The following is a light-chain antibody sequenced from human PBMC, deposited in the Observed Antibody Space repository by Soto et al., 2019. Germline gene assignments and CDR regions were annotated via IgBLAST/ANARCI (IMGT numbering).Light chain of an antibody. J-gene: IGLJ2*01. V-gene: IGLV1-40*01. CDR1: SSNIGAGYD. CDR2: GNS. Sequence: QSVLTQPPSVSGAPGQRVTISCTGSSSNIGAGYDVHWYQQLPGTAPKLLIYGNSNRPSGVPDRFSGSKSGTSASLAITGLQAEDEADYYWQSYDSSLSGSVFGGGTKLTFL. CDR3: QSYDSSLSGSV.